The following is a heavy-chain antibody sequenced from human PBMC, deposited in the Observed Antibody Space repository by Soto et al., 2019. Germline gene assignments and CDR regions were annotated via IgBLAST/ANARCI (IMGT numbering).Heavy chain of an antibody. Sequence: LSLTFTVSGGSIRGSSYYWGWIRQPPGKGLEWIGTIYYSGSTYYNPSLKSRVTISVDTSRNQFSLKLSSVTAADTAVYYCASYRKGAADYWGQGTLVTVSS. CDR3: ASYRKGAADY. V-gene: IGHV4-39*01. J-gene: IGHJ4*02. D-gene: IGHD3-16*02. CDR1: GGSIRGSSYY. CDR2: IYYSGST.